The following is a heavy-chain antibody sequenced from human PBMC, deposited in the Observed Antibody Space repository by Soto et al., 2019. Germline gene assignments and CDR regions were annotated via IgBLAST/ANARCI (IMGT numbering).Heavy chain of an antibody. CDR1: GFTFSSYA. CDR3: ARPEDDFWSGLHY. Sequence: GGSLRLSCAASGFTFSSYAMHWVRQAPGKGLEWVAVISYDGSNKYYADSVKGRFTISRDNSKNTLYLQMNSLRAEDTAVYYCARPEDDFWSGLHYWGQGTLVTVSS. CDR2: ISYDGSNK. D-gene: IGHD3-3*01. V-gene: IGHV3-30*04. J-gene: IGHJ4*02.